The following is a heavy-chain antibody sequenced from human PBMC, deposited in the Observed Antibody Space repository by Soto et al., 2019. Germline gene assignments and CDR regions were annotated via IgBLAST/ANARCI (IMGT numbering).Heavy chain of an antibody. V-gene: IGHV1-18*01. CDR2: ISAYNGNT. J-gene: IGHJ6*03. CDR3: AREYYDFWSGYSPGPYYYYMDV. CDR1: GYTFTSYG. Sequence: ASVKVSCKASGYTFTSYGISWVRQAPGQGLEWMGWISAYNGNTNYAQKLQGRVTMTTDTSTSTAYMELRSLRSDDTAVYYCAREYYDFWSGYSPGPYYYYMDVWGKGTTVTV. D-gene: IGHD3-3*01.